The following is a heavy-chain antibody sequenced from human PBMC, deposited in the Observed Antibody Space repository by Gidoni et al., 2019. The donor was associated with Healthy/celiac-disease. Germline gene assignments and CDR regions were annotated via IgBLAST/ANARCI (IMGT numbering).Heavy chain of an antibody. CDR2: ISGSGGST. CDR1: GFTCSSYA. V-gene: IGHV3-23*01. D-gene: IGHD1-26*01. Sequence: EVQLLESGGGLVQPGGSLRLSCAASGFTCSSYAMSWVRQAPGKGLEWVSAISGSGGSTYYADSVKGRFTISRDNSKNTLYLQMNSLRAEDTAVYYCAKASPPIVGAPVDFDYWGQGTLVTVSS. CDR3: AKASPPIVGAPVDFDY. J-gene: IGHJ4*02.